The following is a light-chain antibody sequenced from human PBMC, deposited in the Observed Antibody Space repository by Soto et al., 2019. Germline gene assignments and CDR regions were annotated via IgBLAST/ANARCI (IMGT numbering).Light chain of an antibody. V-gene: IGKV3-15*01. CDR3: HQYDNWPPAT. CDR2: GAS. CDR1: QSVSNN. J-gene: IGKJ4*01. Sequence: EVVMTQSPATLSVSPGERATLSCRASQSVSNNVAWYQHKPGQAPRLLVFGASTRAADIPVRFSGSGSGTEITLTISSLQSEDSAVYYCHQYDNWPPATFGGGTKVEIK.